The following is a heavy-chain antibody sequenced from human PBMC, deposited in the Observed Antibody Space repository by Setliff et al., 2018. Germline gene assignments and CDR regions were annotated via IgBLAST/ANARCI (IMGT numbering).Heavy chain of an antibody. V-gene: IGHV4-34*01. D-gene: IGHD3-3*01. CDR3: ARGKPFFGVVIMGYYYYYMDV. Sequence: PSETLSLTCAVYGGSFSGYYWSWIRQPPGKGLEWIGEINHSGSTNYNPSLKSRVTISVDTSKNQFSLKLSSVTAADTAVYYCARGKPFFGVVIMGYYYYYMDVWGKGTTVNVS. J-gene: IGHJ6*03. CDR1: GGSFSGYY. CDR2: INHSGST.